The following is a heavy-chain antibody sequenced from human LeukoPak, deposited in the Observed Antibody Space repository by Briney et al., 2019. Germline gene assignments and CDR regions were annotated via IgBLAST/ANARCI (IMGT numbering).Heavy chain of an antibody. V-gene: IGHV3-15*01. CDR3: ATVTFVYSAFDI. D-gene: IGHD1-26*01. J-gene: IGHJ3*02. CDR2: IKSKHDGATT. CDR1: GFPFANTW. Sequence: PGGSLRLSCSASGFPFANTWMTWVRQAPGKGLEWVGRIKSKHDGATTDYAAPVKGRFTISRDDSKNTLYLQMTSLNAEDSAVYFCATVTFVYSAFDIWAQGTVVTVS.